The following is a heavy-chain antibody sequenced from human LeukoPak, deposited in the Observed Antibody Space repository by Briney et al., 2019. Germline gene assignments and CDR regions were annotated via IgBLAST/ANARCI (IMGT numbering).Heavy chain of an antibody. V-gene: IGHV4-59*12. CDR1: GGSISSYY. CDR2: IYHSGST. D-gene: IGHD3-22*01. J-gene: IGHJ4*02. CDR3: ARLPAYYYDSSGGDY. Sequence: SETLSLTCTVSGGSISSYYWSWIRQPPGKGLEWIGEIYHSGSTNYNPSLKSRVTISVDKSKNQFSLKLSSVTAADTAVYYCARLPAYYYDSSGGDYWGQGTLVTVSS.